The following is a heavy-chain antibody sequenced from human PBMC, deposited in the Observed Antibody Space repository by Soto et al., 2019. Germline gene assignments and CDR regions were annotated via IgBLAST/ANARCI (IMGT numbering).Heavy chain of an antibody. CDR1: GFTFSSYT. CDR2: ISSSGGST. CDR3: AKGWGDY. J-gene: IGHJ4*02. D-gene: IGHD7-27*01. V-gene: IGHV3-23*01. Sequence: EVQLLESGGGLVQPGGSLRLSCAASGFTFSSYTMSWVRQGPGKGLEWVSGISSSGGSTVYADSVKGRFTISRDNFKNTRYLQMNGLRAEDTAVYYCAKGWGDYWGQGTPVTVSS.